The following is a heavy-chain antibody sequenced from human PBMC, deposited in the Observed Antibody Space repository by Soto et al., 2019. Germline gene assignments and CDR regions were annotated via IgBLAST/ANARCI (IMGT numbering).Heavy chain of an antibody. CDR3: AIEAAGENRYYFNL. CDR2: SKSTTNYM. CDR1: GFTLSDYS. V-gene: IGHV3-21*01. D-gene: IGHD4-17*01. J-gene: IGHJ4*02. Sequence: EVQLVESGGGLVKPGESLRLSCAASGFTLSDYSMNWVRQAPGKGLEWVSSSKSTTNYMNYADSVKGRFTISRDNAKNSLYRQMNSLCAEDTAVYYCAIEAAGENRYYFNLCGQGDLVTVCS.